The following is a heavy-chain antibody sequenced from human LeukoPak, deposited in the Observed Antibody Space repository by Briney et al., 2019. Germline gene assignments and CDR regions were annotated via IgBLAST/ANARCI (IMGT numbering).Heavy chain of an antibody. CDR3: AKDKYAGTTAPYFDY. CDR2: ISYDGSNK. J-gene: IGHJ4*02. Sequence: PGGSLTLSCAASGFTFSSYGMPWVRQAPGEGLEWVAVISYDGSNKYYADSVKGRFTISRDNSKNTLYLQMNSLRAEDTAVYYCAKDKYAGTTAPYFDYWGQGTLVTVSS. V-gene: IGHV3-30*18. D-gene: IGHD1-7*01. CDR1: GFTFSSYG.